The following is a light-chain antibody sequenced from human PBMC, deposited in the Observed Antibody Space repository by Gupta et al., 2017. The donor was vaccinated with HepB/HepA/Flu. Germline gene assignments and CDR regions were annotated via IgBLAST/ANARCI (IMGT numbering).Light chain of an antibody. CDR2: DAS. Sequence: DIHLTQSPSFLSASVGDRVTITCRASQDISRYLDWYHQSPWKAPKLLIYDASTLQTGVPSRFSGSGSGTEFTLTVSSLQPEDFGTYYCQHYHSYPITFGQGTRLEIK. J-gene: IGKJ5*01. CDR1: QDISRY. CDR3: QHYHSYPIT. V-gene: IGKV1-9*01.